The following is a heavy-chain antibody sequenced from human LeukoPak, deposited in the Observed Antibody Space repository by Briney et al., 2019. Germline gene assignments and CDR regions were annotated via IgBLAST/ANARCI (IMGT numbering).Heavy chain of an antibody. CDR2: LSSDGSNK. CDR3: AKWGENFDY. J-gene: IGHJ4*02. V-gene: IGHV3-30*04. Sequence: GRSLRLSCAASGFTFSYYAMHWVRQAPGKGLEWVAVLSSDGSNKYYADSVKGRFSISRDSSKNTLYLQMNSLRAEDTAVYYCAKWGENFDYWGQGTLVTVSS. CDR1: GFTFSYYA. D-gene: IGHD3-10*01.